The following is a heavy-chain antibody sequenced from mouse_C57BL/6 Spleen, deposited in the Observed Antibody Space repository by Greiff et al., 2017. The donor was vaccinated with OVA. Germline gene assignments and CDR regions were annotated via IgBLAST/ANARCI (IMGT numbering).Heavy chain of an antibody. Sequence: EVKVEESGPGLVKPSQSLSLTCSVTGYSITSGYYWNWIRQFPGNKLEWMGYISYDGSNNYNPSLKNRISITRDTSKNQFFLKLNSVTTEDTATYYCARGDDSFDYWGQGTTLTVSS. V-gene: IGHV3-6*01. CDR3: ARGDDSFDY. J-gene: IGHJ2*01. D-gene: IGHD3-3*01. CDR2: ISYDGSN. CDR1: GYSITSGYY.